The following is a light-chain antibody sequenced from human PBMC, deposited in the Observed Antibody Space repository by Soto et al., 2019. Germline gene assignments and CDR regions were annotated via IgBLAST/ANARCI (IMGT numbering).Light chain of an antibody. Sequence: DIQMTQSPSTLSASVGDRVTITCRASQSIRSSLAWYQERPGKAPNLLIYDASSLRSGVPSRFSGSESETEFTLTISCLQADDFAPYYCQHYDSSSLWTFGQGTRVEIK. CDR2: DAS. CDR3: QHYDSSSLWT. V-gene: IGKV1-5*01. CDR1: QSIRSS. J-gene: IGKJ1*01.